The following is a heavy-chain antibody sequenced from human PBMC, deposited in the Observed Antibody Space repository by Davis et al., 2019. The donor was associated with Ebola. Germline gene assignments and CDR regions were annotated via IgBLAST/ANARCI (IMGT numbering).Heavy chain of an antibody. D-gene: IGHD1-26*01. V-gene: IGHV1-18*04. Sequence: ASVKVSCKTSGYTFTSYGITWLRQAPGQGLEWMGWISTYNDNTNYAQKIQGRVTMTTDTSTSTAYMELRSLRSDDTAVYYCARGSSYGSFPASFDFWGQGTLVTVSS. CDR3: ARGSSYGSFPASFDF. J-gene: IGHJ4*02. CDR2: ISTYNDNT. CDR1: GYTFTSYG.